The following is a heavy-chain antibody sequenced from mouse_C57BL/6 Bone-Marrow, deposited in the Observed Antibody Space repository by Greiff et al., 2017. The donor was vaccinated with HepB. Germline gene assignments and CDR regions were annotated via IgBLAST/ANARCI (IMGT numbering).Heavy chain of an antibody. V-gene: IGHV14-4*01. CDR1: GFNIKDDY. J-gene: IGHJ2*01. CDR3: TTMSGSYFDY. D-gene: IGHD1-3*01. CDR2: IDPENGDT. Sequence: VQLKESGAELVRPGASVKLSCTASGFNIKDDYMHWVKQRPEQGLEWIGWIDPENGDTEYASKFQGKATITADTSSNTAYLQLSSLTSEDTAVYYCTTMSGSYFDYWCQGTTLTVSS.